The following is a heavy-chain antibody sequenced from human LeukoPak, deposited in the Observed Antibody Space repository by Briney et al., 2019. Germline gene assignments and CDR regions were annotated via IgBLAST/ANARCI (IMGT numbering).Heavy chain of an antibody. CDR1: GFTFSSYA. CDR3: AKVGDSSGYLFGY. Sequence: GGSLRLSWPASGFTFSSYAMSGVRQAQGKGLKWFSAVTGSGGSTYYADSVKGRFTISRDNSKNTLYLQMNSLRAEDTAVYYCAKVGDSSGYLFGYWGQGTLVTVSS. D-gene: IGHD3-22*01. V-gene: IGHV3-23*01. J-gene: IGHJ4*02. CDR2: VTGSGGST.